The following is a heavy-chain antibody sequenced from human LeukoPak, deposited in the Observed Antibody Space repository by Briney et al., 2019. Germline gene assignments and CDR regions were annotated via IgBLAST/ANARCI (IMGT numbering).Heavy chain of an antibody. D-gene: IGHD3-3*02. CDR3: ARGDKYIAFSPPLQGFDY. Sequence: PGGSLRLSCAASGFTFSSFWMHWVRQAPGKGPVWVSRINTDGSNTIYADSVKGRFTISRDNAKNTLFLQMNSLRAEDTAVYYCARGDKYIAFSPPLQGFDYWGQGTLVTVSS. CDR2: INTDGSNT. CDR1: GFTFSSFW. V-gene: IGHV3-74*01. J-gene: IGHJ4*02.